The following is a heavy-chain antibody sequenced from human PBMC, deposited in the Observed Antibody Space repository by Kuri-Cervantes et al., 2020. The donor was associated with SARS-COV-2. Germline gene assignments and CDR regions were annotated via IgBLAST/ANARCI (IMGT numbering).Heavy chain of an antibody. V-gene: IGHV4-61*09. Sequence: SETLSLTCTVSGGSISSGSYYWSWIRQPAGKGLEWIGHIYTSGSTNYNPSLKSRVTISVDTSKNQFSLKLSSVTAADTAAYYCAREVGSGSYDYWGQGTLVTVSS. CDR3: AREVGSGSYDY. D-gene: IGHD1-26*01. J-gene: IGHJ4*02. CDR1: GGSISSGSYY. CDR2: IYTSGST.